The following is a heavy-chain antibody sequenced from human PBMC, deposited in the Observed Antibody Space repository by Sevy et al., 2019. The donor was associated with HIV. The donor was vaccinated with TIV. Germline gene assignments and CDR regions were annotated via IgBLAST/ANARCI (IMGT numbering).Heavy chain of an antibody. J-gene: IGHJ3*01. CDR3: ARQRGGWYEYDASDV. D-gene: IGHD6-19*01. Sequence: SKTLSLTCTVSDVSISSGTNYWGWIRQPPGKGLEWIGIIYYGGSTYYNPSLKSRVTVSADTSTNQFSLKLTSVTVADTAVYYCARQRGGWYEYDASDVWGQGTMVTVSS. CDR1: DVSISSGTNY. V-gene: IGHV4-39*01. CDR2: IYYGGST.